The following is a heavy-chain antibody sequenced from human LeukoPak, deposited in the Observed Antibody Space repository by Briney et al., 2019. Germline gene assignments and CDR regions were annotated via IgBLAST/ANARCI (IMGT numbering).Heavy chain of an antibody. V-gene: IGHV3-74*01. Sequence: GGSLRLSCAASGFTFSRNWMHWVRQAPGKGLVWVSRINGDGSSTNYADSVKGRFTISRDNAKNTLSLQMNSLRAEDTAVYYCANNYDFWSGYLGDAFDIWGQGTMVTVSS. CDR1: GFTFSRNW. D-gene: IGHD3-3*01. CDR2: INGDGSST. J-gene: IGHJ3*02. CDR3: ANNYDFWSGYLGDAFDI.